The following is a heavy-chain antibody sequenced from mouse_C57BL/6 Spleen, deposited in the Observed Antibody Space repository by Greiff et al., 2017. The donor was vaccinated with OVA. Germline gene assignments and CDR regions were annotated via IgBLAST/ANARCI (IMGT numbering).Heavy chain of an antibody. CDR3: ARVGDGYSWLAY. Sequence: EVKLQESGPGLVKPSQSLSLTCSVTGYSITSGYYWNWIRQFPGNKLEWMGYISYDGSNNYNPSLKNRISITRDTSKNQFFLKLNSVTTEDTATYYCARVGDGYSWLAYWGQGTLVTVSA. CDR1: GYSITSGYY. J-gene: IGHJ3*01. V-gene: IGHV3-6*01. CDR2: ISYDGSN. D-gene: IGHD2-3*01.